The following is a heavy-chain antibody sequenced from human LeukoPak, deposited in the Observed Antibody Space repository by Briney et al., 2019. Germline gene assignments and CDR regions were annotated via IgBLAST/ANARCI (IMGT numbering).Heavy chain of an antibody. CDR3: ARHKNDFWSGLGYF. D-gene: IGHD3-3*01. V-gene: IGHV4-39*01. J-gene: IGHJ4*02. CDR2: IYYSGRT. Sequence: PSETLSLTCTVSGGSISSSSYYWGWIRQPPGKGLEWIGSIYYSGRTYYNPSLKSRVTISVDTSKNQFSLKLSSVTAADTAVYYCARHKNDFWSGLGYFWGQGTLVTVSS. CDR1: GGSISSSSYY.